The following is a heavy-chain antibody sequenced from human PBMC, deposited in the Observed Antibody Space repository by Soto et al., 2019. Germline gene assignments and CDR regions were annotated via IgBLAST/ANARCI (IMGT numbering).Heavy chain of an antibody. CDR2: IIAIFGTA. CDR3: ARDRSVKYSGYDLWCLDY. V-gene: IGHV1-69*01. D-gene: IGHD5-12*01. CDR1: GGTFSSYA. Sequence: QVQLVQSGAEVKKPGSSVKVSCKASGGTFSSYAISWVRQAPGQGLEWMRGIIAIFGTANYAQKFQGSVTINADESTRTAYMELSSLRSEDTAVYYCARDRSVKYSGYDLWCLDYWGQGPLVTVSS. J-gene: IGHJ4*02.